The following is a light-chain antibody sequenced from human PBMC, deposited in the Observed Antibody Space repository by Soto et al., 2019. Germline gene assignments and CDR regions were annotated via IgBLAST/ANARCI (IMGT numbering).Light chain of an antibody. CDR3: QRRGDWPLT. J-gene: IGKJ4*01. CDR1: ENVNTY. CDR2: DSS. V-gene: IGKV3-11*01. Sequence: ETVLTQSPATLSLSPGERATLSCRASENVNTYLAWFQQKSGQAPRLLIYDSSHRAKGTPDRFSGSGSGTDLTLTSRGVEPEDFANYYGQRRGDWPLTVGGGTRVQI.